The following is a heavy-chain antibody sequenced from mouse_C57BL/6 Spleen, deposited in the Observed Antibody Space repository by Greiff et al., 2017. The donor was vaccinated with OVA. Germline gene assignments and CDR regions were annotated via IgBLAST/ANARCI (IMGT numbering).Heavy chain of an antibody. J-gene: IGHJ1*03. CDR2: IHPNSGST. CDR1: GYTFTSYW. V-gene: IGHV1-64*01. D-gene: IGHD1-1*01. Sequence: QVQLQQPGAELVKPGASVKLSCKASGYTFTSYWMHWVKQRPGQGLEWIGMIHPNSGSTNYNEKFKSKATLTVDKSSSTAYMQLSSLTSEDSAVDYCARGDYGSSYWYFDVWGTGTTVTVSS. CDR3: ARGDYGSSYWYFDV.